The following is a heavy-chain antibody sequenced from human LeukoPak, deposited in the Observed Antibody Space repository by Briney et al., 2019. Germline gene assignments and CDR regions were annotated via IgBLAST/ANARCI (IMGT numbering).Heavy chain of an antibody. CDR3: AIDKVAGTLISDYYYYGMDV. V-gene: IGHV4-61*01. J-gene: IGHJ6*04. D-gene: IGHD6-19*01. CDR1: GGSVSSGSYY. CDR2: IYYSGST. Sequence: SETLSLTCTVSGGSVSSGSYYWSWLRQPPGKGLEWIGYIYYSGSTNYNPSLKSRVTISVDTSKNQFSPKLSSVTAADTAVYYCAIDKVAGTLISDYYYYGMDVWGKGTTVTVSS.